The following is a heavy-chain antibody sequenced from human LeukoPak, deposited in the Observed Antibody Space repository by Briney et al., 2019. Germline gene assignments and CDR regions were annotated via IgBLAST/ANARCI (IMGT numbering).Heavy chain of an antibody. V-gene: IGHV1-2*02. CDR3: ARAEGGSLNWFDP. CDR2: INPNSGGT. CDR1: GYTFTGYY. D-gene: IGHD1-26*01. Sequence: GSVKVSCKASGYTFTGYYMHWVRQAPGQGLEWMGWINPNSGGTNYAQKFQGRVTMTRDTSISTAYMELSRLRSDDTAVYYCARAEGGSLNWFDPWGQGTLVTVSS. J-gene: IGHJ5*02.